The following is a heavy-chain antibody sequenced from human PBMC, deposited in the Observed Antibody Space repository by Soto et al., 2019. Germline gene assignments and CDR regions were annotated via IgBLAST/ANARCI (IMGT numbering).Heavy chain of an antibody. V-gene: IGHV3-23*01. D-gene: IGHD3-22*01. J-gene: IGHJ3*02. Sequence: EVQLLESGGGLVQPGGSLRLSCAASGFTFNSYAMSWVRQAPGKGLKWVSAISGSGGSTYYADSVKGRFTISRDYSKNTQYLRMKSRRAEETAVYYCAKESTRTVPTGAFDIWGQGTMVTVSS. CDR3: AKESTRTVPTGAFDI. CDR2: ISGSGGST. CDR1: GFTFNSYA.